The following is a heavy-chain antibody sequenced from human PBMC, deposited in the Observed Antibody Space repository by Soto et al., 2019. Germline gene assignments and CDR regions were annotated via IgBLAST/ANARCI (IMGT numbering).Heavy chain of an antibody. J-gene: IGHJ5*01. Sequence: SGPTLVNPTQTLTLTCTFSGFSLSSIGMCVSWIRQPPGKALEWLALIDWDGDEYYSTSLETRLTISKDTSKNQVVLTMSNMDPVDIATYYCARSITRSGFFNWFDSWGQGTLVTVSS. CDR2: IDWDGDE. D-gene: IGHD3-3*01. CDR3: ARSITRSGFFNWFDS. V-gene: IGHV2-70*01. CDR1: GFSLSSIGMC.